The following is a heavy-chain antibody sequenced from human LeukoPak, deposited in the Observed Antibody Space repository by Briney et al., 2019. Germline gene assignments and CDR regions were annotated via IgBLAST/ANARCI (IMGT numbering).Heavy chain of an antibody. J-gene: IGHJ6*03. CDR3: ARGGIAAAGTTIKFIDYYYYYMDV. CDR2: IIPIFGTA. D-gene: IGHD6-13*01. CDR1: GGTFSSYA. V-gene: IGHV1-69*05. Sequence: VASVKVSCKASGGTFSSYAISWVRQAPGQGLEWMGGIIPIFGTANYAQKFQGRVTITTDESTSTAYMELSSLRPEDTAVYYCARGGIAAAGTTIKFIDYYYYYMDVWGKGTTVTVSS.